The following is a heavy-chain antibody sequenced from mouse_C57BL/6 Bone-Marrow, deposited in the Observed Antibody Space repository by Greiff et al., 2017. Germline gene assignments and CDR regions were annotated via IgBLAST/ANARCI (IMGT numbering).Heavy chain of an antibody. CDR2: LRRKSSNYAT. J-gene: IGHJ4*01. Sequence: EVKLVESGGGLVQPKGSLKLSCAASGFTFNTYAMHWVRQAPGKGLEWVARLRRKSSNYATYYADSGKDRFTISRDDSQRMLYLQMNNLKTEETAMYYCVRDYYYAMYYWGQGTSVTVSS. CDR1: GFTFNTYA. CDR3: VRDYYYAMYY. V-gene: IGHV10-3*01.